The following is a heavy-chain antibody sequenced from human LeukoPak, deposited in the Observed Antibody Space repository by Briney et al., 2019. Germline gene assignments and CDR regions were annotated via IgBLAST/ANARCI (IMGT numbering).Heavy chain of an antibody. CDR1: GGTFSNYA. CDR2: MIPMSGTT. J-gene: IGHJ5*02. CDR3: ARSPRDTLVTFGGVIVGEEYWFDT. D-gene: IGHD3-16*01. V-gene: IGHV1-69*06. Sequence: GASVKVSCKASGGTFSNYAINWVRQAPGQGLEWMGGMIPMSGTTNYPQKFQDRVTIIADKSTSTTYMELSSLRSEDTAMYYCARSPRDTLVTFGGVIVGEEYWFDTWGQGTLVTVSS.